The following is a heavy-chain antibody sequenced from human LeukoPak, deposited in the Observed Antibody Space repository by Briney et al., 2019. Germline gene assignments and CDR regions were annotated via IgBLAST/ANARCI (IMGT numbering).Heavy chain of an antibody. V-gene: IGHV4-34*01. D-gene: IGHD3-10*01. CDR1: GGSFSGSY. CDR2: INHNGST. CDR3: ARVPDLLVVGGVGWFDP. J-gene: IGHJ5*02. Sequence: SETLSLTCAVYGGSFSGSYWSWIRQPPGKGLEWIGKINHNGSTNYNPSLKSRVTISADASKNQFSLNVSSVTAADTAVYYCARVPDLLVVGGVGWFDPWGEGTLVTVSS.